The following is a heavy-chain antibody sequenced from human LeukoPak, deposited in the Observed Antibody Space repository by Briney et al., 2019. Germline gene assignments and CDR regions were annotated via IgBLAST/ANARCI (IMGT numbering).Heavy chain of an antibody. CDR2: ISSSSSYI. CDR3: ARDLSYGSSCYYFDY. Sequence: GGSLRLSCAASGFTFSSYSMNWVRQAPGKGLEWVSSISSSSSYIYYADSVKGRFTISRDNAKNSLYLQMNSLRAEDTAVYYCARDLSYGSSCYYFDYGGRGTRATVSA. CDR1: GFTFSSYS. D-gene: IGHD6-13*01. J-gene: IGHJ4*02. V-gene: IGHV3-21*01.